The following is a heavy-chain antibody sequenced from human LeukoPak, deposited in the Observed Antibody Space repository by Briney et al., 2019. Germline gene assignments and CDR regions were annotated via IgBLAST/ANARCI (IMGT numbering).Heavy chain of an antibody. D-gene: IGHD1-26*01. Sequence: SETLSLTCTVSGGSMSSYYWSWIRQPPGKGLEWIGYSYYSGSTNYNPSLKSRVTISEDTSKSQFSLRLSAVTAADTAVYYCARHGLGVGATTFDYYQFGMDVWGQGTTVTVSS. CDR3: ARHGLGVGATTFDYYQFGMDV. J-gene: IGHJ6*02. CDR1: GGSMSSYY. V-gene: IGHV4-59*08. CDR2: SYYSGST.